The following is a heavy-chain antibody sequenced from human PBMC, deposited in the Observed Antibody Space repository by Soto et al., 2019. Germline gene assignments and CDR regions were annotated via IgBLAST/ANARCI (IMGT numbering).Heavy chain of an antibody. J-gene: IGHJ6*03. CDR2: MNPNSGNT. V-gene: IGHV1-8*01. CDR3: ARGPGYSGYDSYYYYMDV. D-gene: IGHD5-12*01. CDR1: GYTFTSYY. Sequence: ASVKVSCKASGYTFTSYYINWVRQATGQGLEWMGWMNPNSGNTGYAQKFQGRVTMTRNTSISTAYMELSSLRSEDTAVYYCARGPGYSGYDSYYYYMDVWGKGTTVTVSS.